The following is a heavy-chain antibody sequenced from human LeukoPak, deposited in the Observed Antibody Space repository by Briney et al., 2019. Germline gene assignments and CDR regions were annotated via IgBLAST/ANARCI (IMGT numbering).Heavy chain of an antibody. CDR3: VRGFEGGKYDAFDI. Sequence: GGSLRLSCAASGFSLSSYWMSWVRQAPGKGLEWVANIKKDGSEKDYVDSVKGRLTISRDNAKNSLYLQMNSLRAEDTAVYYCVRGFEGGKYDAFDIWGQGTMVTVSS. J-gene: IGHJ3*02. CDR2: IKKDGSEK. CDR1: GFSLSSYW. V-gene: IGHV3-7*01. D-gene: IGHD4-23*01.